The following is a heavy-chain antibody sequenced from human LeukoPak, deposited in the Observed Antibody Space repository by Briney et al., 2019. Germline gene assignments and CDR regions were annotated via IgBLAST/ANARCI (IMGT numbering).Heavy chain of an antibody. J-gene: IGHJ4*02. CDR1: GGSISSYF. CDR3: ATTTRGYSYGFDY. Sequence: SSETLSLTCTVSGGSISSYFWSWIRQPPGKGLEWIGYIYYGGSTKYNPSLKGRVTISVDTSKKQFSLKLSSVTAADTAVYYCATTTRGYSYGFDYWGQGTLVTVSS. D-gene: IGHD5-18*01. CDR2: IYYGGST. V-gene: IGHV4-59*08.